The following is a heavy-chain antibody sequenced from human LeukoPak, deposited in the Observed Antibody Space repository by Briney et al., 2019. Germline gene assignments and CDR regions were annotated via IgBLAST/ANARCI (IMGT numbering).Heavy chain of an antibody. J-gene: IGHJ4*02. Sequence: GGSLRLSCAASGFTFSSYAMSWVRRAPGKGLEWVSAISGSGGSTYYADSVKGRFTISRDNSKNTLYLQMNSLRAEDTAVYYCAKDHDFWSGYSNYFDYWGQGTLVTVSS. CDR1: GFTFSSYA. D-gene: IGHD3-3*01. V-gene: IGHV3-23*01. CDR2: ISGSGGST. CDR3: AKDHDFWSGYSNYFDY.